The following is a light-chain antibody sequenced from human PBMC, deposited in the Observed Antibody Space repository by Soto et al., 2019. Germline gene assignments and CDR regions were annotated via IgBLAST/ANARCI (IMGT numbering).Light chain of an antibody. V-gene: IGKV1-5*01. J-gene: IGKJ1*01. CDR1: QSISSW. CDR3: QQYKSYSPRT. Sequence: DIQMTQSPATLSASVGDRVTITCRASQSISSWLAWYQQKPGKAPNLLISDASRLESGVPSRFSGSGSGTEFTLTISGLQPDDFATYYCQQYKSYSPRTFGQGTKVDIK. CDR2: DAS.